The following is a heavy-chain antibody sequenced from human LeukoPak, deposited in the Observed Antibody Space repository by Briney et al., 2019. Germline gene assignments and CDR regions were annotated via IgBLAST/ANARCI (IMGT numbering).Heavy chain of an antibody. CDR3: ARAPTVLVGYCSSSSCQADY. D-gene: IGHD2-2*01. CDR2: NDPSSTYI. J-gene: IGHJ4*02. CDR1: GFTYRCYS. V-gene: IGHV3-21*01. Sequence: GGALRLSCGASGFTYRCYSTHWVRQAPGKGPVWVSANDPSSTYIYYADSVKGRFTISRDKAENPLYLQMNSLRVEDTAVYYCARAPTVLVGYCSSSSCQADYWGQGTLVTVSS.